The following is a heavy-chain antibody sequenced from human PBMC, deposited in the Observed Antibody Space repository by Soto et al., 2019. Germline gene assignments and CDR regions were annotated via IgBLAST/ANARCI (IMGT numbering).Heavy chain of an antibody. Sequence: PSETLSLTCTVSGGSMSSHYWSWIRQPAGKGLEWIGRIHTSGSTNYNPSLKSRVTMSVDTSKNQFSLKLSSVTAADTAVYYCARGSCDGDYCFDYWGQGTLVTVSS. D-gene: IGHD2-21*01. CDR2: IHTSGST. J-gene: IGHJ4*02. V-gene: IGHV4-4*07. CDR1: GGSMSSHY. CDR3: ARGSCDGDYCFDY.